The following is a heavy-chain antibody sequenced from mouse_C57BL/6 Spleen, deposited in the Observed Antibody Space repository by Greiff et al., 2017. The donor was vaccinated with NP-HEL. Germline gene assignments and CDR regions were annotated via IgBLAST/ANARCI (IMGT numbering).Heavy chain of an antibody. CDR1: GYSFTDYY. CDR2: INPNYGTT. D-gene: IGHD2-5*01. Sequence: VQLQQSGPELVKPGASVTISCKASGYSFTDYYMNWVKQSNGKSLEWIGVINPNYGTTCYNQKFKGKATLTVDQSSSTAYMQLNSLTSEDSAVYYCARVGYSNCDWYYDVWGTGTTVTVSS. J-gene: IGHJ1*03. V-gene: IGHV1-39*01. CDR3: ARVGYSNCDWYYDV.